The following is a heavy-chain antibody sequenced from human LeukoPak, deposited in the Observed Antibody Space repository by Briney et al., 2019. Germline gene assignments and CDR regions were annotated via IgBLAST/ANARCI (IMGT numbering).Heavy chain of an antibody. Sequence: QTGGSLRLSCAASGFIVSSYWMSWVRQAPGKGLEWVAHIKQDGSEKFHVDSVRGRFTISRDNAKSSLYLQMNSLGAEDTALYYCARGGSFGSFDYWGQGSLATVSS. CDR2: IKQDGSEK. J-gene: IGHJ4*02. V-gene: IGHV3-7*01. CDR3: ARGGSFGSFDY. CDR1: GFIVSSYW. D-gene: IGHD5-18*01.